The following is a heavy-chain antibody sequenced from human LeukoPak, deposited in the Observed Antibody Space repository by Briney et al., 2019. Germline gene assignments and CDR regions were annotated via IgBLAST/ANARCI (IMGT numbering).Heavy chain of an antibody. CDR3: TKAPVRSCTGTFCYPFDY. CDR2: TVGGRPDT. Sequence: PGGSLRLSCAASGFTFSIYGMSWVRQAPGKGLEWVSATVGGRPDTYHADSVRGRFTVSRDNSMNTLYLQMNSLRVEDTAVYYCTKAPVRSCTGTFCYPFDYWGQGILVTVSS. D-gene: IGHD2-8*02. J-gene: IGHJ4*02. V-gene: IGHV3-23*01. CDR1: GFTFSIYG.